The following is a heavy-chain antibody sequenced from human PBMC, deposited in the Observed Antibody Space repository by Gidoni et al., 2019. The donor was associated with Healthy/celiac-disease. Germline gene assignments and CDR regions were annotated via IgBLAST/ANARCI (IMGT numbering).Heavy chain of an antibody. Sequence: QVQLVESGGGVLQPGRSLRLSCAASGLTFSSYGMHWVRQAPGKGLEWVEVIWYDGSNKYYVDSVKGRFTISRDNSKNTLYLQMNSLRAEDTAVYYCARDELRYFDWFHYYGMDVWGQGTTVTVSS. D-gene: IGHD3-9*01. CDR2: IWYDGSNK. J-gene: IGHJ6*02. CDR1: GLTFSSYG. V-gene: IGHV3-33*01. CDR3: ARDELRYFDWFHYYGMDV.